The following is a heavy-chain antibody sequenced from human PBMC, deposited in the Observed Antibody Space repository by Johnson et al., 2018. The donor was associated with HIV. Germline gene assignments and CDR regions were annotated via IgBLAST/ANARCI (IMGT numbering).Heavy chain of an antibody. Sequence: VQLVESGGGVVRPGGSLRLSCAASGFTFSSYAMSWVRQAPGKGLEWVSAISSNGGSTYYANSVKGRFTISRDNSKNTLYLQMNSLRAEDTAVYYCARGGVIHDAFDIWGQGTMVTLSS. D-gene: IGHD3-3*01. V-gene: IGHV3-23*04. CDR3: ARGGVIHDAFDI. CDR1: GFTFSSYA. J-gene: IGHJ3*02. CDR2: ISSNGGST.